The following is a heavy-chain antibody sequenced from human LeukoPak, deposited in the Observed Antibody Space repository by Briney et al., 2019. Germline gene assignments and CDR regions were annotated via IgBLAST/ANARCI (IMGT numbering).Heavy chain of an antibody. J-gene: IGHJ4*02. CDR2: IYYSGST. V-gene: IGHV4-39*07. CDR1: GGSISSTSYY. Sequence: SETLSLTCTVSGGSISSTSYYWGWIRQPPGKGLEWIGNIYYSGSTYYNPSLKSRATISVDTSKNQFSLELSSVTAADTAVYYCARDSPSRLAARPLPDWGQGTLVTVSS. CDR3: ARDSPSRLAARPLPD. D-gene: IGHD6-6*01.